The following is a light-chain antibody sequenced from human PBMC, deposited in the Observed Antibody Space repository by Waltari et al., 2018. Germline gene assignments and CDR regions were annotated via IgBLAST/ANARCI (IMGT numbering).Light chain of an antibody. CDR2: DVS. J-gene: IGLJ2*01. V-gene: IGLV2-11*01. CDR1: SRDVGGYNY. CDR3: CSYAGSYTYVV. Sequence: QSALTQPRSVSGSPGQSVTISCTCTSRDVGGYNYVSWYQQHPGKAPKLMIYDVSKRPSGVPDRFSGSKSGNTASLTISGLQAEDEADYYCCSYAGSYTYVVFGGGTKLTVL.